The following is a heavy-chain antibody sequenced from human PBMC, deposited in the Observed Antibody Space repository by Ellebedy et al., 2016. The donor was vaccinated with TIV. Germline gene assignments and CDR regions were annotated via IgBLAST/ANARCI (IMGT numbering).Heavy chain of an antibody. V-gene: IGHV3-23*01. CDR3: VKGGVGADMVFDG. J-gene: IGHJ4*02. D-gene: IGHD5-18*01. CDR2: IIHDGSIA. CDR1: GFTFSRYA. Sequence: GGSLRLSXTASGFTFSRYAMAWVRQAPGKGLEWVSGIIHDGSIAHQIDSVKGRFAISRDQSKNTVYLEMNSLRAEDTALYYCVKGGVGADMVFDGWGQGTLVTVTS.